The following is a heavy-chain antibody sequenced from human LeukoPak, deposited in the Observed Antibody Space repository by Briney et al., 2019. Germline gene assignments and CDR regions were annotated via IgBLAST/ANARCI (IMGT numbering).Heavy chain of an antibody. Sequence: GASVKVSCKASGYTFTSYDINWVRQATGQGLEWMGWMNPNSGNTGYAQKFQGRVTITRNTSISTAYMELSSLRSEDTAVYYCARGGGGVATFDLSYYYYYMDVWGKGTTVTVSS. D-gene: IGHD5-12*01. V-gene: IGHV1-8*03. J-gene: IGHJ6*03. CDR3: ARGGGGVATFDLSYYYYYMDV. CDR1: GYTFTSYD. CDR2: MNPNSGNT.